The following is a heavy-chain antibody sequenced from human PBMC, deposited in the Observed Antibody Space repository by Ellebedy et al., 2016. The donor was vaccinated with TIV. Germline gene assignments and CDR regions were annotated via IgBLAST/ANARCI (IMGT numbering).Heavy chain of an antibody. J-gene: IGHJ4*02. CDR1: GGSISSSSYY. V-gene: IGHV4-39*01. D-gene: IGHD2-21*02. CDR2: IYYSGST. Sequence: MPSETLSLTCTVSGGSISSSSYYWGWIRQPPGKGLEWIGSIYYSGSTYYNPSLKSRVTISVDTSKNQFSLKLSSVTAADTAVYYCARRVVTAILFDYWGQGTLVTVSS. CDR3: ARRVVTAILFDY.